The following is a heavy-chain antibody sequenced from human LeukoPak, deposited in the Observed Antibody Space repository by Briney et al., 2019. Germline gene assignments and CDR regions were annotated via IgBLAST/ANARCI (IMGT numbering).Heavy chain of an antibody. J-gene: IGHJ3*02. CDR3: ARPGVGSGRYGAFDI. V-gene: IGHV4-59*08. Sequence: SETLSLTCTVSGYSISSGYYWSWIRQPPGKGLEWIGYIYYSGSTNYNPSLKSRVTISVDTSKNQFSLKLSSVTAADTAVYYCARPGVGSGRYGAFDIWGQGTMVTVSS. D-gene: IGHD5-18*01. CDR1: GYSISSGYY. CDR2: IYYSGST.